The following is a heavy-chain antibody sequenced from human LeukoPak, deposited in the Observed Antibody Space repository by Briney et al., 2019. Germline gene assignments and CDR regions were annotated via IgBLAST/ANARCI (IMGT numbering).Heavy chain of an antibody. D-gene: IGHD7-27*01. CDR3: ARDRGLTGPEFYYYYMDV. CDR2: TYYRSKWYN. V-gene: IGHV6-1*01. Sequence: SQTLSLTCAISGDSVSSNSAVWNWIRQSPSRGLEWLGRTYYRSKWYNDYAVSVKSRITINPDTSKNQFSLQLNSVTPEDTAVYYCARDRGLTGPEFYYYYMDVWGKGTTVTVSS. J-gene: IGHJ6*03. CDR1: GDSVSSNSAV.